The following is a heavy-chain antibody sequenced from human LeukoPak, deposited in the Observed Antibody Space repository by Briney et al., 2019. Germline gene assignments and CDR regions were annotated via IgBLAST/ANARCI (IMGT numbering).Heavy chain of an antibody. CDR2: ISDSSSYI. CDR1: GFTFSSYS. V-gene: IGHV3-21*01. Sequence: GGSLRLSCAASGFTFSSYSMHWVRQAPGKGLEGVSSISDSSSYIYYADSVKGRFTISRDNAKNSLYLRMNSLRAEDTAMYYCASPALGQVTMKPWGQGTLVTVSS. J-gene: IGHJ5*02. D-gene: IGHD3-22*01. CDR3: ASPALGQVTMKP.